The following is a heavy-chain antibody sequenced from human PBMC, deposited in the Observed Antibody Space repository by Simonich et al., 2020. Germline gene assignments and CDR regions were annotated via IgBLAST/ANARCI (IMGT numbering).Heavy chain of an antibody. CDR1: GGSISSSSYY. V-gene: IGHV4-39*01. CDR2: INYSGST. D-gene: IGHD6-6*01. J-gene: IGHJ4*02. Sequence: QLQLQESGPGLVKPSETLSLTCTVSGGSISSSSYYWGWIRQPPGKGLAWIGSIYPGGWIRHPPGQGLEWIGSINYSGSTYYNPSLKSRVTISVDTSKNQFSLKLSSVTAADTAVYYCARWAYSSSYFDYWGQGTLVTVSS. CDR3: ARWAYSSSYFDY.